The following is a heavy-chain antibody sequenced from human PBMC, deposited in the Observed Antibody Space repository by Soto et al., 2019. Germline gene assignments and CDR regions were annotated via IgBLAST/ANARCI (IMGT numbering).Heavy chain of an antibody. Sequence: QVQLVQSGAEVKKPGASVKVSCKASGYTFTSYGISWVRQAPGQGLEWMGWISAYNGNTNYAQKLQGRVTMTTDTSTSTAYMEMRSLRSDDTAVYYCARAKDYGEDEPDDAFDIWGQGTMVTVSS. V-gene: IGHV1-18*01. J-gene: IGHJ3*02. CDR1: GYTFTSYG. CDR2: ISAYNGNT. CDR3: ARAKDYGEDEPDDAFDI. D-gene: IGHD4-17*01.